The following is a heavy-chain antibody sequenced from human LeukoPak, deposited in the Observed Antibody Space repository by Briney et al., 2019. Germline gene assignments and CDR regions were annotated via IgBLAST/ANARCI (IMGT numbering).Heavy chain of an antibody. CDR2: IYHSGST. J-gene: IGHJ4*02. V-gene: IGHV4-38-2*02. CDR3: ARLPTYYDFWSGLGGDY. CDR1: GYSISSGYY. Sequence: PSETLSLTCTVSGYSISSGYYWGWIRQPPGKGLEWIGSIYHSGSTYYNPSLKSRVTISVDTSKNQFSLKLSSVTAADTAVYYCARLPTYYDFWSGLGGDYWGQGTLVTVSS. D-gene: IGHD3-3*01.